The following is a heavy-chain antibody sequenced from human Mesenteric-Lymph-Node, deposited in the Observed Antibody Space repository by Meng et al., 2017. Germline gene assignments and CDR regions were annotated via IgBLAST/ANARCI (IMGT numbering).Heavy chain of an antibody. CDR1: GFTFDDYA. V-gene: IGHV3-9*01. CDR3: AKDIEGIVGVTAPTFDY. CDR2: ISWNSGSR. Sequence: GGSLRLSCAASGFTFDDYAMHWVRQAPGKGLEWVSGISWNSGSRGYADSVKGRFNISRDNAKNSLYLQMNGLRAEDTALYYCAKDIEGIVGVTAPTFDYWGQGTLVTVSS. J-gene: IGHJ4*02. D-gene: IGHD1-26*01.